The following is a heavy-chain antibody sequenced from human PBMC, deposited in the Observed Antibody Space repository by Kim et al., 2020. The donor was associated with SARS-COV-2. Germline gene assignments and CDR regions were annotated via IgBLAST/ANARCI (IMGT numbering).Heavy chain of an antibody. CDR3: ARGTEVR. V-gene: IGHV3-74*01. Sequence: GGSLRLSCAASGFTFSSYWMHWVRQAPGKGLVWVSSVKSDGSGTNYADSVKGRFTISRDNAKNTVYLQMNSLRDEDTAVYYCARGTEVRWGRGTPVIVSS. CDR2: VKSDGSGT. J-gene: IGHJ4*02. CDR1: GFTFSSYW.